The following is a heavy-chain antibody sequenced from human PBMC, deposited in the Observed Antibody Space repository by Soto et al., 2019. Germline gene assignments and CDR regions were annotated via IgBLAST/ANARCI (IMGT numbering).Heavy chain of an antibody. J-gene: IGHJ3*02. V-gene: IGHV4-59*01. D-gene: IGHD3-16*01. CDR3: GKDAGGRGNGAFDI. CDR2: IHYSGST. Sequence: QVQLQESGPGLVKPSETLSLTCTVSGGSINSYYWSWIRQPPGKGLEWIGYIHYSGSTKYNPSLKSRVTISKETSKNQFSLKLSAVTAADTAMYYCGKDAGGRGNGAFDIWGQGTMVTVSS. CDR1: GGSINSYY.